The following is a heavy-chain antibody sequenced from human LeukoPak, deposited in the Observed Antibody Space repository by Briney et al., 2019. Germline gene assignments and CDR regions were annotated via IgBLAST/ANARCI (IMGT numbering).Heavy chain of an antibody. CDR3: ARDNWVDC. J-gene: IGHJ5*01. CDR2: IKEDGSEK. V-gene: IGHV3-7*03. CDR1: GFTFSSYW. Sequence: GGSLRLSCAASGFTFSSYWMSWVRQAPGKGLEWVANIKEDGSEKYYVDSVRGRFTISRDNAKNSLYLQMNSLKVEDTARYYCARDNWVDCWGQGTLVTVSS.